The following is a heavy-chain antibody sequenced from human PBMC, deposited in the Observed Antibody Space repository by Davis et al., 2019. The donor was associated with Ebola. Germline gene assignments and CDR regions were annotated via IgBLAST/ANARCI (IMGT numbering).Heavy chain of an antibody. V-gene: IGHV3-30*03. D-gene: IGHD3-16*01. CDR3: TSTPPTLWDY. Sequence: GESLKISCAASGFTFSSYGMHWVRQAPGKGLEWVAVISYDGSNKYYADSVKGRFTISRDDSKNTAYLQMNSLKTEDTAVYYCTSTPPTLWDYWGQGTLVTVSS. J-gene: IGHJ4*02. CDR1: GFTFSSYG. CDR2: ISYDGSNK.